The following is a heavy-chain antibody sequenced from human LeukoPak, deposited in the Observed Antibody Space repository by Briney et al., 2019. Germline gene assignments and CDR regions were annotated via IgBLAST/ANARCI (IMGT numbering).Heavy chain of an antibody. CDR1: GFTFSIYA. J-gene: IGHJ4*02. CDR2: ITSRGEST. Sequence: GGSLRLSCAASGFTFSIYAMSWVRQAPGKGLQWVSSITSRGESTWYVDSVKGRFTITRDNSGNTLYLQMHSLRAEDTVVYYCARDRPNYYGSDGHYYRRDGDYWGRGTLVSVSS. V-gene: IGHV3-23*01. D-gene: IGHD3-22*01. CDR3: ARDRPNYYGSDGHYYRRDGDY.